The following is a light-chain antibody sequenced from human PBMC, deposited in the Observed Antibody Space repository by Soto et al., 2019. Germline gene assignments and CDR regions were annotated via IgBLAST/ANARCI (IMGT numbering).Light chain of an antibody. V-gene: IGLV2-14*01. Sequence: QSALTQPRSVSGSPGQSVTISCTGTSSDVGAYNYVSWYQQHPGKAPKLMIYEVTNRPSGVSNRFSGSKSGNTASLTISGLQAEDEADYYCCSYTSSSAYVFATGTKVTVL. CDR2: EVT. CDR1: SSDVGAYNY. J-gene: IGLJ1*01. CDR3: CSYTSSSAYV.